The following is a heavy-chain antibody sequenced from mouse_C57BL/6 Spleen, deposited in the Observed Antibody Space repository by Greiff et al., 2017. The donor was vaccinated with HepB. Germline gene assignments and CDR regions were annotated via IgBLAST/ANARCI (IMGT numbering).Heavy chain of an antibody. D-gene: IGHD2-3*01. V-gene: IGHV14-3*01. J-gene: IGHJ2*01. CDR1: GFNIKNTY. CDR3: AISYDGYFYFDY. Sequence: EVKLVESVAELVRPGASVKLSCTASGFNIKNTYMHWVKQRPEQGLEWIGRIDPANGNTKYAPKFQGKATITADTSSNTAYLQLSSLTSEDTAIYYCAISYDGYFYFDYWGQGTTLTVSS. CDR2: IDPANGNT.